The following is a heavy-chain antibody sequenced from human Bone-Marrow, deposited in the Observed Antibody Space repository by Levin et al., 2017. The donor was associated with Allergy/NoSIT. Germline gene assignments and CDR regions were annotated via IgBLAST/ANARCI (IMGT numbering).Heavy chain of an antibody. CDR2: IFYNGKT. CDR1: GYSINTSYH. CDR3: ARYVGYQLIALLSYFDC. V-gene: IGHV4-38-2*01. J-gene: IGHJ4*02. D-gene: IGHD2-15*01. Sequence: SETLSLTCAVSGYSINTSYHWGWFRQPPGKGLQWIGSIFYNGKTHYNPSLRSRVTISLDTSRNQFSLGLNYVTAADTAVYFCARYVGYQLIALLSYFDCWGQGTRVTVSS.